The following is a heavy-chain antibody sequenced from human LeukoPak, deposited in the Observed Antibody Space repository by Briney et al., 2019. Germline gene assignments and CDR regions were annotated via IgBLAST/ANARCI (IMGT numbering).Heavy chain of an antibody. CDR1: GFKFNSYG. Sequence: GGSLRLSCAASGFKFNSYGIHWVRQAPGKGLEWVAFIRYDGSNKYYADSVKGRFTISRDNSKNTLYLQMNSLRDEDTALYYCAKHSTSGYCSSTSCYEFDCWGQGTLVTVSS. V-gene: IGHV3-30*02. CDR2: IRYDGSNK. CDR3: AKHSTSGYCSSTSCYEFDC. J-gene: IGHJ4*02. D-gene: IGHD2-2*01.